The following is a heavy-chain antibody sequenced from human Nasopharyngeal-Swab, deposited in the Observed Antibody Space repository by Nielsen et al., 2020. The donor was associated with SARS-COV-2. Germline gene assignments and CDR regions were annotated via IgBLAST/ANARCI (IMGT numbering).Heavy chain of an antibody. CDR1: GFTFSSYA. V-gene: IGHV3-30-3*01. CDR2: ISYDGSNK. Sequence: GESLKISCAASGFTFSSYAMHWVRQAPGKGLEWVAVISYDGSNKYYADSVKGRFTISRDNSKNTLYLQMSSLRAEDTAVYYCARDLVLYCGGDCSTWGGLDYWGQGTLVTVSS. CDR3: ARDLVLYCGGDCSTWGGLDY. J-gene: IGHJ4*02. D-gene: IGHD2-21*02.